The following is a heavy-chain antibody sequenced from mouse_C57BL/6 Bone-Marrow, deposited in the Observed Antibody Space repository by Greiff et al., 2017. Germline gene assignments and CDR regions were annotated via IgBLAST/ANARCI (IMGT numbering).Heavy chain of an antibody. V-gene: IGHV1-54*01. D-gene: IGHD2-4*01. Sequence: VQLQQSGAELVRPGTSVKVSCKASGYAFTNYLIEWVKQRPGQGLEWIGVINPGSGGTNYNEKFKGKATLTADKSSSTAYMQISSLTSEDSAVYFCARDDSAWFAYWGQGTLVTVSA. CDR1: GYAFTNYL. CDR3: ARDDSAWFAY. J-gene: IGHJ3*01. CDR2: INPGSGGT.